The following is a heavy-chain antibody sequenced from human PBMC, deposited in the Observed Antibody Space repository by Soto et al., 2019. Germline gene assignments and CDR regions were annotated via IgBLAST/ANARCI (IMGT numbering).Heavy chain of an antibody. CDR3: ARGGIFGVVIWGWFDP. CDR1: GCTFSSYA. J-gene: IGHJ5*02. D-gene: IGHD3-3*01. CDR2: IIPIFGTA. V-gene: IGHV1-69*06. Sequence: QVQLVQSGAEVKKPGSSVKVSCKASGCTFSSYAISWVRQAPGQGLEWMGGIIPIFGTANYAQKFQGRVTTTADKSTSTAYMELSSLRSEDTAVYYCARGGIFGVVIWGWFDPWGQGTLVTVSS.